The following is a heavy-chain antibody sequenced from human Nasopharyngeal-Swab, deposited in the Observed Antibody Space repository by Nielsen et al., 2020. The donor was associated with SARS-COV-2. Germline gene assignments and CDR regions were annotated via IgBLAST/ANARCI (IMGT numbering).Heavy chain of an antibody. CDR1: GGSFSGYS. Sequence: SETLSLTCAVSGGSFSGYSWSWIRQPPGKGLEWIGEINHSGSTNYNPSLKSRVTISVDTSKNQFSLKLSSVSVADTAVYYCARARITMIVVVDAFDIWGQGTMVTVSS. V-gene: IGHV4-34*01. CDR3: ARARITMIVVVDAFDI. J-gene: IGHJ3*02. D-gene: IGHD3-22*01. CDR2: INHSGST.